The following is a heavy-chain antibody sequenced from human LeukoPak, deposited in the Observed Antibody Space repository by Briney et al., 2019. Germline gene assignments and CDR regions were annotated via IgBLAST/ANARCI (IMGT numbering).Heavy chain of an antibody. Sequence: GGSLRLSCAASGFTFSNYAMHWVRQAPGKGLEWVAIITYDGSKIYYADPVKGRFTVSRDNSNNTLSLLMHSLRVEDMAVYYCARDLDDNAWGDGFAIWGQGTMVTVSS. D-gene: IGHD3-16*01. CDR3: ARDLDDNAWGDGFAI. J-gene: IGHJ3*02. CDR1: GFTFSNYA. V-gene: IGHV3-30-3*01. CDR2: ITYDGSKI.